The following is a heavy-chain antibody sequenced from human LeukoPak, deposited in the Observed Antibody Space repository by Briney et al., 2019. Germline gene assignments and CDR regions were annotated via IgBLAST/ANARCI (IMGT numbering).Heavy chain of an antibody. CDR2: IIPIFGTA. V-gene: IGHV1-69*06. CDR3: AKQGAARQDYYMDV. Sequence: SVNVSCTASGGSFSSYAISWVRQAPGQGLEWMGRIIPIFGTANYAQRFQDRVTITADIVSSTAYMELTSLTSGDTAVYFCAKQGAARQDYYMDVWGNGTTVTVSS. CDR1: GGSFSSYA. D-gene: IGHD5-18*01. J-gene: IGHJ6*03.